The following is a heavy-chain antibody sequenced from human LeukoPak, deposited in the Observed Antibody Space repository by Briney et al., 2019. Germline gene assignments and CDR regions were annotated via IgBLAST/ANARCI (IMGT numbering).Heavy chain of an antibody. CDR1: AFTLSDYS. CDR2: ISGRSSTI. Sequence: GGSLRLSCAASAFTLSDYSMNWVRQAPGKGLEWISYISGRSSTIYYADSVRGRFTISRDNAKNSMYLQMNSLRAEDTAVYYCARDRFTSGSYFFDYWGQGTLVTVSS. J-gene: IGHJ4*02. V-gene: IGHV3-48*01. D-gene: IGHD1-26*01. CDR3: ARDRFTSGSYFFDY.